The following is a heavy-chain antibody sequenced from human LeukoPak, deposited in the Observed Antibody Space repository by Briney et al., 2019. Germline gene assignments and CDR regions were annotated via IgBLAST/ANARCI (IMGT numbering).Heavy chain of an antibody. CDR1: GYTFTSYG. CDR2: INPNSGGT. CDR3: ARRQKAAAGPHYYYYYMDV. D-gene: IGHD6-13*01. Sequence: GASVKVSCKASGYTFTSYGISWVRQAPGQGLEWMGWINPNSGGTNYAQKFQGRVTMTRDTSISTAYMELSRLRSDDTAVYYCARRQKAAAGPHYYYYYMDVWGKGTTVTISS. V-gene: IGHV1-2*02. J-gene: IGHJ6*03.